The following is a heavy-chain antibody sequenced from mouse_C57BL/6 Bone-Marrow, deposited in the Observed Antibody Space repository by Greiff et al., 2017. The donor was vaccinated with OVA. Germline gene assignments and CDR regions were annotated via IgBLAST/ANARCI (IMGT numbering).Heavy chain of an antibody. CDR1: GFSFNTYA. CDR3: VALRIYYSNTRGAMDY. J-gene: IGHJ4*01. D-gene: IGHD2-5*01. V-gene: IGHV10-1*01. CDR2: IRRKSNNYAT. Sequence: EVQLMESGGGLVQPKGSLKLSCAASGFSFNTYAMNWVRQAPGQGLEWVARIRRKSNNYATYYADSVKDRFTISRDDSASMLYLQMINLKTDSTAMYYCVALRIYYSNTRGAMDYWGQGTSVTVSS.